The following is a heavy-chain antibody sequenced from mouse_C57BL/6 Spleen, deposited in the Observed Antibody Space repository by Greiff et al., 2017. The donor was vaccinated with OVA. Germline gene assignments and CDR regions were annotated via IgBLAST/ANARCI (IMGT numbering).Heavy chain of an antibody. J-gene: IGHJ3*01. CDR3: ARSTAQATFAY. CDR2: IYPGDGDT. Sequence: QVHVKQSGAELVKPGASVKISCKASGYAFSSYWLNWVKQRPGKGLEWIGQIYPGDGDTNYNGKFKGKATLTADKSSSTAYMQLSSLTSEDSAVYFCARSTAQATFAYWGQGTLVTVSA. D-gene: IGHD3-2*02. CDR1: GYAFSSYW. V-gene: IGHV1-80*01.